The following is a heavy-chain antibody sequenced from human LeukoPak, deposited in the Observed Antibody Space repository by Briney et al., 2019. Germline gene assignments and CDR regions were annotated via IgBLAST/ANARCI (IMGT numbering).Heavy chain of an antibody. J-gene: IGHJ4*02. CDR2: LRGNGDT. CDR1: GFPFCSYA. V-gene: IGHV3-23*01. CDR3: AKASWVSNGDAFL. Sequence: QPGGSLTLSCAASGFPFCSYAMSWVRAAPAGGLEWVSSLRGNGDTFYADSVKGRFTLSRDDSRNTVYLESNNQRVGHAAVYYCAKASWVSNGDAFLGGQGTVVTVSS. D-gene: IGHD3-3*02.